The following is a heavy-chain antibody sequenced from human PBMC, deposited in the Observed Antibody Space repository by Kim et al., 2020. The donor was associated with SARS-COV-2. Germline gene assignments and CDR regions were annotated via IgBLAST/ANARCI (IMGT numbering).Heavy chain of an antibody. Sequence: GESLKISCKGSGYSFTSYWIGWVRQMPGKGLEWMGIIYPGDSDTRYSPSFQGQVTISADKSISTAYLQWSSLKASDTAMYYCARSTSRWIGSNYPVWFDPWGQGTLVTVSS. CDR2: IYPGDSDT. CDR1: GYSFTSYW. J-gene: IGHJ5*02. CDR3: ARSTSRWIGSNYPVWFDP. D-gene: IGHD3-3*01. V-gene: IGHV5-51*01.